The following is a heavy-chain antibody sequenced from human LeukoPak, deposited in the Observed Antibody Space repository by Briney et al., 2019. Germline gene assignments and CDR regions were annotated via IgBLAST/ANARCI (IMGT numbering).Heavy chain of an antibody. J-gene: IGHJ5*02. CDR1: GYTFTSYD. V-gene: IGHV1-69*13. CDR3: ARVPRVAISANWFDP. D-gene: IGHD3-3*01. Sequence: GASVKVSCTASGYTFTSYDISWVRQAPRQGLEWMGGIIPIFGTANYAQKFQGRVTITADESTSTAYMELSSLRSEDTAVYYCARVPRVAISANWFDPWGQGTLVTVSS. CDR2: IIPIFGTA.